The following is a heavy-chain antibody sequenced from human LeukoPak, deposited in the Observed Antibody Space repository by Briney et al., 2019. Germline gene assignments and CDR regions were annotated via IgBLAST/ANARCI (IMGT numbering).Heavy chain of an antibody. V-gene: IGHV1-18*01. CDR2: ISAYNGNT. Sequence: EASVKVSCKASGYTFTSYGISWVRQAPGQGLEWMGWISAYNGNTNYAQKLQGRVTMTTDTSTSTAYMELRSLRSDDTAVYYCTRVAVGATNWFDPWGQGTLVTVSS. CDR3: TRVAVGATNWFDP. J-gene: IGHJ5*02. D-gene: IGHD1-26*01. CDR1: GYTFTSYG.